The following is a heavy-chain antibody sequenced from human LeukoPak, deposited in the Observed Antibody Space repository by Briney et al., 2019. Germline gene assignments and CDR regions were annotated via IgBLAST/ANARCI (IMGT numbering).Heavy chain of an antibody. J-gene: IGHJ4*02. CDR3: VAYYYDSSGYYRYYFDY. CDR2: ISSSSYI. D-gene: IGHD3-22*01. Sequence: GWSLRLSCAASGCTVSSNYMSWVHQAPGKGLEWVSSISSSSYIYYADSVKSRFTISRDNAKNSLYLQMNSLRAEDTAVYYCVAYYYDSSGYYRYYFDYWGQGTLVTVSS. V-gene: IGHV3-69-1*01. CDR1: GCTVSSNY.